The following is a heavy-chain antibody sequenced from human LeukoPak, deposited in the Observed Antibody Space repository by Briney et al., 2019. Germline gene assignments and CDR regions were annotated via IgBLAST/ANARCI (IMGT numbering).Heavy chain of an antibody. CDR3: ARENPLYYDSSGYIFDY. Sequence: ASVKVSCKASGYTLTDYYMHWVRQAPGQGLEWMGRINPNSGGTNYAQKFQGRVTMTRDTSISTVYMELSRLRSDDTAVYYCARENPLYYDSSGYIFDYWGQGTLVTVSS. V-gene: IGHV1-2*06. CDR1: GYTLTDYY. J-gene: IGHJ4*02. CDR2: INPNSGGT. D-gene: IGHD3-22*01.